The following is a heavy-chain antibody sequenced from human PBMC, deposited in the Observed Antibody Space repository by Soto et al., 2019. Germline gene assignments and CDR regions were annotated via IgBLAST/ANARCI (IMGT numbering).Heavy chain of an antibody. CDR2: ISSGSDTI. Sequence: GGSLRLSCAASGFTFSSYAMSWVRQAPGKGLEWVSYISSGSDTIYYADSVKGRFTISRDNVENSLFLQMDSLRDEDTAVYYCGRDVTNQRRHYCSSDSCYSGTFDYWGHGTLVTVSS. J-gene: IGHJ4*01. V-gene: IGHV3-48*02. CDR1: GFTFSSYA. D-gene: IGHD2-2*01. CDR3: GRDVTNQRRHYCSSDSCYSGTFDY.